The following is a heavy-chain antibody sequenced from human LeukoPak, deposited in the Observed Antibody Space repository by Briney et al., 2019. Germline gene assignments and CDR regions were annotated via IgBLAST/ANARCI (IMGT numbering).Heavy chain of an antibody. V-gene: IGHV4-59*01. J-gene: IGHJ4*02. CDR2: IYYSGST. CDR1: GGSISSYY. Sequence: SETLSLTCTVSGGSISSYYWSWIRQPPGKGLEWIGYIYYSGSTNYDPSLKSRVTISVDTSKNQFSLKLSSVTAADTAVYYCARDGSGQYYFDYWGQGTLVTVSS. D-gene: IGHD3-10*01. CDR3: ARDGSGQYYFDY.